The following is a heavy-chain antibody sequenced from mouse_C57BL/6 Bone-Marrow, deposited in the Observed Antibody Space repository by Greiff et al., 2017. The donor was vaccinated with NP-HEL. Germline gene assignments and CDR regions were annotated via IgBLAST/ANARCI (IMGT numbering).Heavy chain of an antibody. CDR2: ISSGGGYT. D-gene: IGHD2-1*01. CDR3: ARHGDYGIFDY. J-gene: IGHJ2*01. V-gene: IGHV5-6*01. CDR1: GFTFSSYG. Sequence: EVQLVESGGDLVKPGGSLKLSCAASGFTFSSYGMSWVRQTPDKRLEWVATISSGGGYTYYPDSVKGRFTISRDNAKNTLYLQMSSLKSEDTAMYYCARHGDYGIFDYGGQGTTLTVSS.